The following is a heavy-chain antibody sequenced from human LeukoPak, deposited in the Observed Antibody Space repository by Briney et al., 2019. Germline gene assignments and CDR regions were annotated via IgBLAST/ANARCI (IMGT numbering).Heavy chain of an antibody. D-gene: IGHD6-13*01. CDR3: ARDLSAAAGRGYYYYGMDV. J-gene: IGHJ6*02. V-gene: IGHV1-24*01. CDR2: FDPEDGET. CDR1: GYTLTELS. Sequence: GASVKVSCKVSGYTLTELSMHWVRQAPGKGLEWMGGFDPEDGETIYAQKFQGRVTMTEDTSTDTAYMELSSLRSEDTAVYYCARDLSAAAGRGYYYYGMDVWGQGTTVTVSS.